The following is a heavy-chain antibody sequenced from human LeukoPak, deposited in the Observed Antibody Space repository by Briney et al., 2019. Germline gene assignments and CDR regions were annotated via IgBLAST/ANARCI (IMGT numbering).Heavy chain of an antibody. D-gene: IGHD3-22*01. J-gene: IGHJ4*02. Sequence: GGSLTLSCEATGFTFSSYGMHWVRQAPGKGLEWVAVISYHGFNKYYADSSKGRFTISRDNSKSTVFLQMNSLRAEDTAVYYCAKALIRSSIYYESSGYYMDYWGQGTLVTVSS. CDR1: GFTFSSYG. CDR3: AKALIRSSIYYESSGYYMDY. CDR2: ISYHGFNK. V-gene: IGHV3-30*18.